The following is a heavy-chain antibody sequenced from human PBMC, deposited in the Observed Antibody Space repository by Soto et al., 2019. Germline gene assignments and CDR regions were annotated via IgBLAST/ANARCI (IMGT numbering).Heavy chain of an antibody. Sequence: EVQLLESGGDLVQPGGSLRLSCVGSGFSFDNYGMSWVRQAPGKGLEWVSAIKSDGSSTYYAASVKDRFTISRDNSKNTLYLQLNSLRAEDTAVYYCAQLGLMTFSHKHYFNHWGLGTLVTVSS. CDR2: IKSDGSST. V-gene: IGHV3-23*01. J-gene: IGHJ4*02. CDR3: AQLGLMTFSHKHYFNH. D-gene: IGHD3-16*01. CDR1: GFSFDNYG.